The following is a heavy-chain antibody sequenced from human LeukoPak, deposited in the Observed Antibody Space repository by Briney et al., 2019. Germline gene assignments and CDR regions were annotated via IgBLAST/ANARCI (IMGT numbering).Heavy chain of an antibody. CDR1: GFTLSSYA. Sequence: GGSLRLSCAASGFTLSSYAMHWVRQAPGKGLEWVAVISYDGSNKYYADSVKGRFTISRDNSKNTLYLQMNSLRAEDTAVYYCARSYSSSWGLFDYWGQGTLVTVSS. CDR2: ISYDGSNK. CDR3: ARSYSSSWGLFDY. D-gene: IGHD6-13*01. J-gene: IGHJ4*02. V-gene: IGHV3-30-3*01.